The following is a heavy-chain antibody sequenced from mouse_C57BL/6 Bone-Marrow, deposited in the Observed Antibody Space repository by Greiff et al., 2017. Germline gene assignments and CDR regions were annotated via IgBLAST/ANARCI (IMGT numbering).Heavy chain of an antibody. CDR1: GYTFTSYW. J-gene: IGHJ4*01. CDR3: ARDPYIPAMDY. D-gene: IGHD1-3*01. CDR2: IDPSDSYT. Sequence: QVQLKQPGAELVMPGASVKLSCKASGYTFTSYWMHWVKQRPGQGLEWIGEIDPSDSYTNYNQKFKGKSTLTVDKSSSTAYMQLSRLTSEDSAVNYCARDPYIPAMDYWGQGTSVTVSS. V-gene: IGHV1-69*01.